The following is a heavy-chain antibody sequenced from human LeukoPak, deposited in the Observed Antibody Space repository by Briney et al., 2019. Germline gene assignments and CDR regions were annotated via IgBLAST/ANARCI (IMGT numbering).Heavy chain of an antibody. V-gene: IGHV1-18*01. CDR3: ARGEQWLKLGAFDI. D-gene: IGHD6-19*01. CDR2: ISAYNGNT. CDR1: GYTFTSYG. Sequence: ASVKVSCKASGYTFTSYGISWVRQAPGQGLEWMGWISAYNGNTNYAQKLQGRVTMTRDTSISTAYMELSRLRSDDTAVYYCARGEQWLKLGAFDIWGQGTMVTVSS. J-gene: IGHJ3*02.